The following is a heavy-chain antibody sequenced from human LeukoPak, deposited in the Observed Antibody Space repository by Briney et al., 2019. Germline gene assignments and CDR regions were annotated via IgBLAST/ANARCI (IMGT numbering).Heavy chain of an antibody. CDR1: GFSFSTYW. Sequence: GGSLRLSCAASGFSFSTYWMSWVRQAPGKGLEWVSSISSSSSYIYYADSVKGRFTISRDNAKNSLYLQMNSLRAEDTAVYYCARAGFWSGYAWFDPWGQGTLVTVSS. V-gene: IGHV3-21*01. CDR3: ARAGFWSGYAWFDP. J-gene: IGHJ5*02. D-gene: IGHD3-3*01. CDR2: ISSSSSYI.